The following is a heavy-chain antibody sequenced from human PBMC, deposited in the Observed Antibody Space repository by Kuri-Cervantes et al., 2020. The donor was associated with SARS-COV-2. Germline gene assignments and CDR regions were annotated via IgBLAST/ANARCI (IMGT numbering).Heavy chain of an antibody. Sequence: LSLTCAASGFIFSNYGMHWVRQAPGKGPEWVAFIRYDGDNKYYADSVKGRFTISRDNSKNTLYLQMNSLRAEDTAVYYCARDYKVGYTIFGVVISGGAFDIWGQGTMVTVSS. CDR3: ARDYKVGYTIFGVVISGGAFDI. V-gene: IGHV3-30*02. CDR2: IRYDGDNK. CDR1: GFIFSNYG. J-gene: IGHJ3*02. D-gene: IGHD3-3*01.